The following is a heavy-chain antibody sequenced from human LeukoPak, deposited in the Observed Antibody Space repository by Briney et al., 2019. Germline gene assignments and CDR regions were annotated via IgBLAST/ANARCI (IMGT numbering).Heavy chain of an antibody. CDR1: GFTFSSYA. J-gene: IGHJ5*02. D-gene: IGHD6-19*01. CDR3: ARDRSGYSSGRRAAPNWFDP. Sequence: GGSLRPSCAASGFTFSSYAMHWVRQAPGKGLEWVAVISYDGSNKYYADSVKGRFTISRDNAKNSLYLQMNSLRAEDTAVYYCARDRSGYSSGRRAAPNWFDPWGQGTLVTVSS. CDR2: ISYDGSNK. V-gene: IGHV3-30*07.